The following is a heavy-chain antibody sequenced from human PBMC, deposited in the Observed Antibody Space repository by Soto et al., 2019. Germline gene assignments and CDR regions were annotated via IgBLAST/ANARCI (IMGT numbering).Heavy chain of an antibody. CDR1: GFTFSSYA. D-gene: IGHD3-22*01. Sequence: PGGSLRLSCAASGFTFSSYAMSWVRQAPGKGLEWVSAISGSGGSTYYADSVKGRFTISRDNSKNTLHLQMNSLRAEDTAVYYCANNPTDDSDSSGSDGTNYFDSWGQGPLVTVSS. CDR2: ISGSGGST. J-gene: IGHJ4*02. CDR3: ANNPTDDSDSSGSDGTNYFDS. V-gene: IGHV3-23*01.